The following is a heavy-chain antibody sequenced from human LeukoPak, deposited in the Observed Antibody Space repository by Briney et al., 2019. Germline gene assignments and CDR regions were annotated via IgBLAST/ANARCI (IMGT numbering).Heavy chain of an antibody. D-gene: IGHD6-13*01. J-gene: IGHJ1*01. CDR1: GFTVSSNY. V-gene: IGHV3-66*02. CDR3: AREGSSWPRDFQH. CDR2: IYSGGST. Sequence: GGSLRLSCAASGFTVSSNYMSWVRQAPGKGLEGFSVIYSGGSTYYADSVKGRFTISRDNSKNTLYLQMNSLRAEDTAVYYCAREGSSWPRDFQHWGQGTLVTVSS.